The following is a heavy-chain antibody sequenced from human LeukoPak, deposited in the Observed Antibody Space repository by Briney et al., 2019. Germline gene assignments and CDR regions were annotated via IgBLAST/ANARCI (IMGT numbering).Heavy chain of an antibody. Sequence: PGGSLRLSCAASGFTFSSYSMNWVRQAPGKGLEWVSSISSSSSYIYYADSVKGRFTISRDNAKNSLYLQMNSLRAEDTAVYYCARDSCSGGSCYQYFQHWGQGTLVTVSS. J-gene: IGHJ1*01. V-gene: IGHV3-21*01. D-gene: IGHD2-15*01. CDR3: ARDSCSGGSCYQYFQH. CDR1: GFTFSSYS. CDR2: ISSSSSYI.